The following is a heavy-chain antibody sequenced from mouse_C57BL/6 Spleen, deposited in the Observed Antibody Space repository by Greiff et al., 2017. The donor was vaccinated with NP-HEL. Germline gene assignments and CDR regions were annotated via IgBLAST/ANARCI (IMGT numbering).Heavy chain of an antibody. V-gene: IGHV1-63*01. CDR1: GYTFTNYW. CDR2: IYPGGGYT. J-gene: IGHJ3*01. D-gene: IGHD2-2*01. CDR3: ASWEGYPFTY. Sequence: VQLQQSGAELVRPGPSVKMSCKASGYTFTNYWIGWAKQRPGHGLEWIGDIYPGGGYTNYNEKFKGKATLTADKSSSTAYMQFSSLTSEDSAISYCASWEGYPFTYWGQGTLVTVSA.